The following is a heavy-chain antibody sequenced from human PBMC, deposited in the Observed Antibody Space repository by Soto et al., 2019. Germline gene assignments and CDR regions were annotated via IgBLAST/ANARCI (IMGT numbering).Heavy chain of an antibody. V-gene: IGHV3-33*01. Sequence: QVQLVESGGGVVQPGKSLRLSCAASGFTFSHHGIHCVRQAPGKGLEWVAVIWYDGSLKYYGDSVQGRFTVSRDNSKNTVYLQMNSLRAEDSAVYYCARWDLDWWGQGTLVTVSS. CDR2: IWYDGSLK. CDR3: ARWDLDW. J-gene: IGHJ4*02. CDR1: GFTFSHHG. D-gene: IGHD2-21*01.